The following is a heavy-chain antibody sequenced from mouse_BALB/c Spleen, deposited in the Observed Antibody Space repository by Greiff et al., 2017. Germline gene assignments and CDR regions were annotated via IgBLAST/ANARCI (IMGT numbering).Heavy chain of an antibody. CDR1: GFNIKDTY. J-gene: IGHJ2*01. Sequence: EVQLVESGAELVKPGASVKLSCTASGFNIKDTYMHWVKQRPEQGLEWIGRIDPANGNTKYDPKFQGKATITADTSSNTAYLQLSSLTSEDTAVYYCARSGGNGDFDYWGQGTTLTVSS. D-gene: IGHD2-1*01. CDR3: ARSGGNGDFDY. V-gene: IGHV14-3*02. CDR2: IDPANGNT.